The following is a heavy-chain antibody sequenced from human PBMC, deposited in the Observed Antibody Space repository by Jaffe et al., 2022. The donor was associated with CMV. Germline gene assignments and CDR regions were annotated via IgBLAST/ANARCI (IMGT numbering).Heavy chain of an antibody. CDR2: INPNSGGT. CDR1: GYTFSDNY. Sequence: QVQLVQSGAEVKKPGASVKVSCKASGYTFSDNYIQWVRQAPGQGLEWMGWINPNSGGTSYAQKFQGRVTMTRDTSISTAYMELSRLRSDDTAVYYCARDLMATSLGDYYYYGMDVWGLGTTVTVSS. J-gene: IGHJ6*02. D-gene: IGHD5-12*01. CDR3: ARDLMATSLGDYYYYGMDV. V-gene: IGHV1-2*02.